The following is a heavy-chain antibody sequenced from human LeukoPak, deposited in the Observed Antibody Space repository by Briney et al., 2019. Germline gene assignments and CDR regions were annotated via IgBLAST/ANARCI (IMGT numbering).Heavy chain of an antibody. CDR3: GRGRVGALLHALDG. J-gene: IGHJ3*01. D-gene: IGHD1-26*01. CDR1: GFTFGSYA. V-gene: IGHV3-23*01. CDR2: IRTSSSAT. Sequence: PGGSLRLSCAGSGFTFGSYAINWVRQAPGKGLEWVSAIRTSSSATYYADPVKGRFATSRDDSRSTVFLQMNSLRAEDTALYYCGRGRVGALLHALDGWGQGTLVAVSS.